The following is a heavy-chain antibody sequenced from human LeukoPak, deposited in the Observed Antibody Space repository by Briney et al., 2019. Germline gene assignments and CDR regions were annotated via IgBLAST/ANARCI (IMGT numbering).Heavy chain of an antibody. Sequence: GGSLRLSCAASGFTFSNFGMHWVRQAPGEGLEWVAVISYDGSNTYYADSVKGRATISRDNSKNTLFLQMNSLRREDTAVYYCAKALAQWLVTSALDYWGQETLVTVSS. V-gene: IGHV3-30*18. J-gene: IGHJ4*02. CDR3: AKALAQWLVTSALDY. CDR1: GFTFSNFG. CDR2: ISYDGSNT. D-gene: IGHD6-19*01.